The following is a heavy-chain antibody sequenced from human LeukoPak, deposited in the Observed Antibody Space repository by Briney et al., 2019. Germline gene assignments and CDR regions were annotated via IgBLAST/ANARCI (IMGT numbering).Heavy chain of an antibody. Sequence: PSETLSLTRTVSGGSIASNYWTWIRQPPGKGLEYIGYIYYTGGTNYNPSLKSRVTISVDTSKNQFSLKLTSVTAADTAVYFCAKYGNSGWVIDNWGQGTLVTASS. CDR3: AKYGNSGWVIDN. V-gene: IGHV4-59*08. CDR1: GGSIASNY. J-gene: IGHJ4*02. D-gene: IGHD6-19*01. CDR2: IYYTGGT.